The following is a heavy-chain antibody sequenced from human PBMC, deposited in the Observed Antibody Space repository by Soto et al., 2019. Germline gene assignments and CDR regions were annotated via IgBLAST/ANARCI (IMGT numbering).Heavy chain of an antibody. CDR2: MDPNSGST. D-gene: IGHD3-3*01. CDR1: RYTFTTYD. J-gene: IGHJ6*02. CDR3: ARERKFDFWRKGLDV. Sequence: SGKVCFKGSRYTFTTYDINWVRQAPGQGLEWLGWMDPNSGSTGYAQNFQGRITMTRNISRNTAHMELSSLQSEDTAVYYCARERKFDFWRKGLDVWGQGTTVTVSS. V-gene: IGHV1-8*01.